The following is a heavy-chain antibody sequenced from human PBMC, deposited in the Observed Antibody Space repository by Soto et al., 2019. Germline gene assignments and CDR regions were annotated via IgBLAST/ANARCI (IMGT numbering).Heavy chain of an antibody. V-gene: IGHV4-4*07. CDR2: IYTSGST. J-gene: IGHJ6*02. Sequence: QVQLQESGPGLVKPSETLSLTCTVSGGSISSYYWSWIRQPAGKGLEWIGRIYTSGSTNYSSSLKSRVTMSVVTSKNQFYLTLSSVTAADTAVYYCARDRFLGWSLSIIDYYGMDVWGPGTTVPVSS. CDR3: ARDRFLGWSLSIIDYYGMDV. D-gene: IGHD3-3*01. CDR1: GGSISSYY.